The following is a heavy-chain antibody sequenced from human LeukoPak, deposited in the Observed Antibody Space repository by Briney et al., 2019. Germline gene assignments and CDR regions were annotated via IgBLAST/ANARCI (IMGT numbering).Heavy chain of an antibody. Sequence: GESLKISCKGSGYSFTTYWIGWVRQMPGKGLEWMGIIYPGDSDTRYSPSFQGQVTISADKSISTAYLQWSSLKASDTAMYYCARHIAVAGNEVDYWGQGTLVTVSS. CDR2: IYPGDSDT. D-gene: IGHD6-19*01. J-gene: IGHJ4*02. CDR3: ARHIAVAGNEVDY. V-gene: IGHV5-51*01. CDR1: GYSFTTYW.